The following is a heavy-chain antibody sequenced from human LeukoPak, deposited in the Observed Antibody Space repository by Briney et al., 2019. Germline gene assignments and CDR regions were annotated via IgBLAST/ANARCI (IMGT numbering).Heavy chain of an antibody. CDR2: ISSGSTYI. D-gene: IGHD5-18*01. Sequence: GGSLRLSCAASEFTFSTYSMNWVRQAPGKGLEWVSSISSGSTYIYYADSVKGRFTISRDNAKNSLYLQMNSLRAEDTAVYYCAKADTAMPLNFDYWGQGTLVTVSS. V-gene: IGHV3-21*04. J-gene: IGHJ4*02. CDR3: AKADTAMPLNFDY. CDR1: EFTFSTYS.